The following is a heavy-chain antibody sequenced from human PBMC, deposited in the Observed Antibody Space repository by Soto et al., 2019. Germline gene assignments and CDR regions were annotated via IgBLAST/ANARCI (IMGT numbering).Heavy chain of an antibody. V-gene: IGHV1-69*01. J-gene: IGHJ6*02. CDR2: IIPIFGTA. Sequence: QVQLVQSGAEVKKPGSRWKVSCKASGATLTSYAISWVRQAPGKGLEWMGGIIPIFGTANYAQKFQGRVTITADESTSTAYMELSSLRSEDTAVYYCARGFLTYYYYYGMDVWGQGTTVTVSS. D-gene: IGHD3-3*01. CDR3: ARGFLTYYYYYGMDV. CDR1: GATLTSYA.